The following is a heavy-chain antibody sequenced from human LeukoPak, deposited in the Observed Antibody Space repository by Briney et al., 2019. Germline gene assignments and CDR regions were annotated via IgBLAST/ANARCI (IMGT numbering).Heavy chain of an antibody. Sequence: PGGSLRLSCGASGIIFSAHGMHWVRQAPGKGLEWVAIIRFDGSNIHYADSVKGRFTISRDNSKNTLYLQMNSLRAEDTAVYYCVRDGVGATTYFGYFDHWGQGNLVTVSS. V-gene: IGHV3-33*01. CDR2: IRFDGSNI. CDR3: VRDGVGATTYFGYFDH. CDR1: GIIFSAHG. D-gene: IGHD1-26*01. J-gene: IGHJ4*02.